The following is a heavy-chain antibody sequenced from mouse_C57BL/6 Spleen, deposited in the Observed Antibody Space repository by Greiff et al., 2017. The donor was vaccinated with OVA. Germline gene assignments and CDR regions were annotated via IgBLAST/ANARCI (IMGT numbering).Heavy chain of an antibody. CDR1: GYAFSSSW. J-gene: IGHJ4*01. CDR2: IYPGDGDT. D-gene: IGHD2-4*01. CDR3: AREDYAFLYAMDY. V-gene: IGHV1-82*01. Sequence: QVQLKQSGPELVKPGASVKISCKASGYAFSSSWMNWVKQRPGKGLEWIGRIYPGDGDTNYNGKFKGKATLTADKSSSTAYMQLSSLTSEDSAVYFCAREDYAFLYAMDYWGQGTSVTVSS.